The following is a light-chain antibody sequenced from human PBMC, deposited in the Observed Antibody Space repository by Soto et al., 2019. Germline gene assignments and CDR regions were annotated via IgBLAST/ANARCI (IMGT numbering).Light chain of an antibody. CDR1: SSDVGGYNY. CDR2: DVN. Sequence: QSALTQPPSASGSPGQSVAISCSGTSSDVGGYNYVSWYQQHPGKAPELMIYDVNKRPSGVPDRFSGSKSRNTASLTVSGLQAEDEADYYCISYAGSNKPAFGGGTKVTVL. CDR3: ISYAGSNKPA. V-gene: IGLV2-8*01. J-gene: IGLJ2*01.